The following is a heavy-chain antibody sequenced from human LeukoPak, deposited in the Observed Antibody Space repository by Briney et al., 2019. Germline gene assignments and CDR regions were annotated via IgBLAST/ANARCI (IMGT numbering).Heavy chain of an antibody. J-gene: IGHJ3*02. CDR3: ARDQQQLVPGTFDI. CDR1: GGSMSSVSNS. CDR2: VFYSGSS. Sequence: SQTLSLTWAVSGGSMSSVSNSWTWIRQPPGKGLEWIGYVFYSGSSYYNPSLESRVIISVDRSKNQFSLKVSSVTAADTAVYYCARDQQQLVPGTFDIWGQGIMVTVSS. D-gene: IGHD6-13*01. V-gene: IGHV4-30-2*01.